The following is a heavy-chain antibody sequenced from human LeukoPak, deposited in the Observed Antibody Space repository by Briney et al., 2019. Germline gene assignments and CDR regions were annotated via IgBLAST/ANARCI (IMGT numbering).Heavy chain of an antibody. CDR1: GGSISSSSYY. Sequence: SQTLSLTCTVSGGSISSSSYYGSWIRQPAGKGLEWIGRIYSSGSTNYNPSLKIRVTISVDTSKNQFSLNLSSVTAADTAVYYCAREEYDSSGYYSIGYFQHWGQGTLVTVSS. V-gene: IGHV4-61*02. J-gene: IGHJ1*01. CDR2: IYSSGST. D-gene: IGHD3-22*01. CDR3: AREEYDSSGYYSIGYFQH.